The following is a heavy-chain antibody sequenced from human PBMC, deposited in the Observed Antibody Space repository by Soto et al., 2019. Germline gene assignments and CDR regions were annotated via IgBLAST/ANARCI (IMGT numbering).Heavy chain of an antibody. V-gene: IGHV5-10-1*01. CDR2: IDPSDSYT. CDR1: GYGFTSYW. D-gene: IGHD6-19*01. J-gene: IGHJ6*02. Sequence: GECLKVSSKGSGYGFTSYWISWVRQMPGKGLEWMGRIDPSDSYTNYSPSFQGHVTISADKSISTAYLQWSSLKASDTAMYYCARRGSGWYETSHGMDVWGQGTTVKSP. CDR3: ARRGSGWYETSHGMDV.